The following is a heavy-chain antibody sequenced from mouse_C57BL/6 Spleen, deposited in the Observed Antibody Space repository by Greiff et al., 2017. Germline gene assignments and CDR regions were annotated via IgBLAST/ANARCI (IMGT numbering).Heavy chain of an antibody. D-gene: IGHD1-1*01. J-gene: IGHJ3*01. CDR1: GYAFTNYL. Sequence: QVQLKQSGAELVRPGTSVKVSCKASGYAFTNYLIEWVKQRPGQGLEWIGVINPGSGGTNYNEKFKGKATLTADKSSSTAYMQLSSLTSEDSAVYDCAREGFTTSDPAGFAYWGQGTLGTVSA. CDR3: AREGFTTSDPAGFAY. CDR2: INPGSGGT. V-gene: IGHV1-54*01.